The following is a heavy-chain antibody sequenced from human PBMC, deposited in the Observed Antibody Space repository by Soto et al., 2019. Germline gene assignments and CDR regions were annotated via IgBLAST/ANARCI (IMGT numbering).Heavy chain of an antibody. CDR1: GGSISSYY. CDR3: ARHPAIYYYYYLAV. V-gene: IGHV4-59*08. D-gene: IGHD2-2*01. CDR2: IYYSGST. Sequence: SETLSLTCTVSGGSISSYYWSWIRQPPGKGLEWIGYIYYSGSTNYNPSLKSRVTISVDTSKNQFSLKLSSVTAADTAVYYCARHPAIYYYYYLAVWGKGTTVTVSS. J-gene: IGHJ6*03.